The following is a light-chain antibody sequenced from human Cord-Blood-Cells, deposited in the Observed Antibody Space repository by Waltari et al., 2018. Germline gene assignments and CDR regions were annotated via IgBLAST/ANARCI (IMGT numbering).Light chain of an antibody. J-gene: IGLJ2*01. V-gene: IGLV2-23*01. CDR3: CSYAGSVV. CDR1: SSDVGCYNR. Sequence: QSALTQPASVSGSPGQSNTISCTGTSSDVGCYNRVSWYQQHPGKAPKRMIYEGSKRPSGVSNRFSGSKSGNTASLTISGLQAEDEADYYCCSYAGSVVFGGGTKLTVL. CDR2: EGS.